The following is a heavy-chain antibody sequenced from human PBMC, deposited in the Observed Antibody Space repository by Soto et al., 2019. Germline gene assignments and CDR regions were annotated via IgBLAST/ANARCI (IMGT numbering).Heavy chain of an antibody. V-gene: IGHV3-23*01. Sequence: EVQLLESGGGLVQPGGSLRLACAASGFTFNGYAMNWVRQSPGKGLEWVSAISHSGGSTYYADSVKGRFTISRDNSKKSLYLPMTGLRAEDTGLYYCAKGCSSTSCYSTPSRIATLFWGQGNLVSVSS. D-gene: IGHD2-2*01. CDR1: GFTFNGYA. J-gene: IGHJ4*02. CDR3: AKGCSSTSCYSTPSRIATLF. CDR2: ISHSGGST.